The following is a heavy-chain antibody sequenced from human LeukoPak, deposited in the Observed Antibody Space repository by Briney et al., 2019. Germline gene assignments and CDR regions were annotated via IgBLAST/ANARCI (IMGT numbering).Heavy chain of an antibody. CDR3: ARSPRYCSGGSCYSEDAFDI. J-gene: IGHJ3*02. Sequence: SQTLSLTCAVSGGSISSGGYSWSWLRQPPGQGLEWIGYIYHSGSTYYNPSLKSRVTISVDRSKNQFSLKLSSVTAADTAVYYCARSPRYCSGGSCYSEDAFDIWGQGTMVTVSS. CDR1: GGSISSGGYS. V-gene: IGHV4-30-2*01. D-gene: IGHD2-15*01. CDR2: IYHSGST.